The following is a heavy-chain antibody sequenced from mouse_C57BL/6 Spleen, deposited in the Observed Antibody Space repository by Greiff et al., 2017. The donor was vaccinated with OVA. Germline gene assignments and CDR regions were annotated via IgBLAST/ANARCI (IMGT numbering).Heavy chain of an antibody. D-gene: IGHD1-1*01. CDR2: INPNNGGT. CDR3: ARRFTTVVVRGYYFDY. CDR1: GYTFTDYN. J-gene: IGHJ2*01. V-gene: IGHV1-18*01. Sequence: EVKLVESGPELVKPGASVKIPCKASGYTFTDYNMDWVKQSHGKSLEWIGDINPNNGGTIYNQKFKGKATLTVDKSSSTAYMELRSLTSEDTAVYYCARRFTTVVVRGYYFDYWGQGTTLTVSS.